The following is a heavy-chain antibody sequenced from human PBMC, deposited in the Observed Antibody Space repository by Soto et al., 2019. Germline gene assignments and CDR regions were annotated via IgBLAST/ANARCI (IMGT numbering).Heavy chain of an antibody. D-gene: IGHD1-26*01. J-gene: IGHJ4*02. Sequence: QVQLQESGPGLVKPSQTRSLTCTVSGGSISSGGYYWSWIRQHPWKGLEWIGYIYYSGITYYNPSHNSRVTISVDTSNNQFTLKLSSVTAEDTAVYYCERGSGDSASDYGGQGTLVTVSS. CDR1: GGSISSGGYY. CDR2: IYYSGIT. CDR3: ERGSGDSASDY. V-gene: IGHV4-31*03.